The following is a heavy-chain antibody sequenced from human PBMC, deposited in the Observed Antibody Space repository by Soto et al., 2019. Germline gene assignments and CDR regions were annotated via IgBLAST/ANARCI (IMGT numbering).Heavy chain of an antibody. J-gene: IGHJ3*02. Sequence: GGSLRLSCAASGFTFSDYYMSWIRQAPGKGLEWVSYISSSGSTIYYADSVKGRFTISRDNAKNSLYLQMNSLRAEDTAVYYCAIPFKAGYCSGGSCYRGPQDAFDIWGQGTMVTVSS. V-gene: IGHV3-11*01. CDR3: AIPFKAGYCSGGSCYRGPQDAFDI. D-gene: IGHD2-15*01. CDR1: GFTFSDYY. CDR2: ISSSGSTI.